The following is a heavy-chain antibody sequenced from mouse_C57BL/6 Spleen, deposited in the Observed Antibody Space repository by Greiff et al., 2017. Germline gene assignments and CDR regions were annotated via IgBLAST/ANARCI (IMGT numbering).Heavy chain of an antibody. J-gene: IGHJ2*01. CDR1: GFTFSSYA. CDR3: ARDYGSFDY. V-gene: IGHV5-4*01. Sequence: EVKVVESGGGLVKPGGSLKLSCAASGFTFSSYAMSWVRQTPEKRLEWVATISDGGSYTYYPDNVKGRFTISRDNAKNNLYLQMSHLKSEDTAMYYCARDYGSFDYWGQGTTLTVSS. CDR2: ISDGGSYT. D-gene: IGHD1-1*01.